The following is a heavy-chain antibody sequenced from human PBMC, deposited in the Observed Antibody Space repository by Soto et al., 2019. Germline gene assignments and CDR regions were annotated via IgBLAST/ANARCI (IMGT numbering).Heavy chain of an antibody. J-gene: IGHJ2*01. Sequence: EVQVLESGGDLVQPGGSLRLSCAASGFPFDCCAMSWVRQAPGKGLEWVSTILGGGDYTDYTASVKGRFTSSRDSSGDHRYLQMNRLGSEETVMYLCAKSRGPGSDTNWAVDVWGRCTLVTVSS. CDR1: GFPFDCCA. CDR3: AKSRGPGSDTNWAVDV. CDR2: ILGGGDYT. D-gene: IGHD1-1*01. V-gene: IGHV3-23*01.